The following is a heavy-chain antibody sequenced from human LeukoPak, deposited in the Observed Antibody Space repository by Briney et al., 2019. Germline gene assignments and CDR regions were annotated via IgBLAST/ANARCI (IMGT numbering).Heavy chain of an antibody. CDR3: ARDFRYYGSGSYYNLADY. D-gene: IGHD3-10*01. Sequence: GRSLRLSCAASGFTFSSYAMHWVRQAPGKGLEGVAVISYDGSNKYYADSVKGRFTISRDNSKNTLYLQMNSLRAEDTAVYYCARDFRYYGSGSYYNLADYWGQGTLVTVSS. J-gene: IGHJ4*02. V-gene: IGHV3-30-3*01. CDR2: ISYDGSNK. CDR1: GFTFSSYA.